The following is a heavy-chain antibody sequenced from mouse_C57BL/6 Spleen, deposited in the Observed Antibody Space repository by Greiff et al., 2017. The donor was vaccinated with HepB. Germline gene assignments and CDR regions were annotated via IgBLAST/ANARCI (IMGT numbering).Heavy chain of an antibody. V-gene: IGHV5-9-1*02. CDR1: GFTFSSYA. CDR3: TRVPYYYAMDY. D-gene: IGHD5-1*01. CDR2: ISSGGDYI. J-gene: IGHJ4*01. Sequence: EVKVVESGEGLVKPGGSLKLSCAASGFTFSSYAMSWVRQTPEKRLEWVAYISSGGDYIYYADTVKGRFTISRDNARNTLYLQMSSLKSEDTAMYYCTRVPYYYAMDYWGQGTSVTVSS.